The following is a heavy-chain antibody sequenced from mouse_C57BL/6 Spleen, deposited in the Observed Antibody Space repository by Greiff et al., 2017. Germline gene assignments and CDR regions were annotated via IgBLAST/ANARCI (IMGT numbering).Heavy chain of an antibody. Sequence: EVKLVESGGDLVKPGGSLKLSCAASGFTFSSYGMSWVRQTPDKRLEWVATIRSGGSYTYYPDSVKGRFTISRDNAKNTLYLQMSSLKSENTAMYYCARHRTTVAYFDYWGKGTTLTVSS. J-gene: IGHJ2*01. CDR1: GFTFSSYG. CDR3: ARHRTTVAYFDY. D-gene: IGHD1-1*01. CDR2: IRSGGSYT. V-gene: IGHV5-6*01.